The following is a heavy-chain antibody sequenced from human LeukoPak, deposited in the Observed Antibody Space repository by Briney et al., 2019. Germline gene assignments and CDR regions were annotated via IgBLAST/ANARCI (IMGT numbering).Heavy chain of an antibody. Sequence: GGSLRLSCAASGFTFSSYSMNWVRQAPGKGLEWVSSISSSSSYIYYADSVKGRFTISRDDAKNSLYLQMNSLRAEGTAVYYCARGVRYFDPERTWFDPWGQGTLVTVSS. J-gene: IGHJ5*02. D-gene: IGHD3-9*01. CDR2: ISSSSSYI. V-gene: IGHV3-21*01. CDR3: ARGVRYFDPERTWFDP. CDR1: GFTFSSYS.